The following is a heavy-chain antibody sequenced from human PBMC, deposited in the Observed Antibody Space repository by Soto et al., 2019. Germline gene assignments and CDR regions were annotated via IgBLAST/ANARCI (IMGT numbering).Heavy chain of an antibody. J-gene: IGHJ4*02. CDR3: ARRGLQLDDY. Sequence: TLSLTCTVSGGSVSSGSYYWSWIRQPPGKGLEWIGYIYYSGSTNYNPSLKSRVTISVDTSKNQFSLKLSSVTAADTAVYYCARRGLQLDDYWGQGTLVTVSS. D-gene: IGHD6-6*01. V-gene: IGHV4-61*01. CDR1: GGSVSSGSYY. CDR2: IYYSGST.